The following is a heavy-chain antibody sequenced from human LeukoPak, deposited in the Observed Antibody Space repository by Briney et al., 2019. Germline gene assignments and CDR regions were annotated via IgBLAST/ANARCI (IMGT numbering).Heavy chain of an antibody. CDR2: IWYDGSNQ. Sequence: GGSLRLSCAASGFTFSRHGMHWVRQAPGKGLEWVAVIWYDGSNQYYGDSVKGRFTISRDNSKNTLYVQMNSLRAEDTAVYYCARDRTNWFDPWGQGTLVTVSS. J-gene: IGHJ5*02. CDR3: ARDRTNWFDP. CDR1: GFTFSRHG. V-gene: IGHV3-33*01.